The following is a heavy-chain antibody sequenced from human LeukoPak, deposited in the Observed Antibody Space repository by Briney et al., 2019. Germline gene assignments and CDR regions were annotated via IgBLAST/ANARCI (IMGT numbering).Heavy chain of an antibody. V-gene: IGHV1-69*04. Sequence: ASVTVSCKASGGTFSSYAISWVRQAPGQGLEWMGRIIPILGIANYAQKFQGRVTITADKSTSTAYMELSSLRSEDTAVYYCARAYYGSGSYYNGDDAFDIWGQGTMVTVSS. J-gene: IGHJ3*02. D-gene: IGHD3-10*01. CDR2: IIPILGIA. CDR3: ARAYYGSGSYYNGDDAFDI. CDR1: GGTFSSYA.